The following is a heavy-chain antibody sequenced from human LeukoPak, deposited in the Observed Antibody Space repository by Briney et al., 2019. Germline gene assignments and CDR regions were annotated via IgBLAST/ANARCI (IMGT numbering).Heavy chain of an antibody. D-gene: IGHD2-2*01. J-gene: IGHJ1*01. CDR1: GYTFTSYA. Sequence: ASVKVSRKASGYTFTSYAMHWVRQAPGQRLEWMGWINAGNGNTKYSQKFQGRVTITRDTSASTAYMELSSLRSEDTAVYYCARVPNPPLAVPAAPPGYFQHWGQGTLVTVSS. CDR2: INAGNGNT. V-gene: IGHV1-3*01. CDR3: ARVPNPPLAVPAAPPGYFQH.